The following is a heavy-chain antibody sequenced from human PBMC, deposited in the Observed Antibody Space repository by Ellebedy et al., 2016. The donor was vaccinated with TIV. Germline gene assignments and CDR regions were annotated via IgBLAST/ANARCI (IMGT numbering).Heavy chain of an antibody. Sequence: GESLKISCAASGFTFSYYAMHWVRQTPGKGLEWVSVISDDGDTKHYGDAVRGRFSSSRDNSKNTLYLQMNNVRVEDTALYYRVKGRGGGSDAMVDYWGQGTLVTVSS. D-gene: IGHD2-8*01. CDR1: GFTFSYYA. J-gene: IGHJ4*02. CDR3: VKGRGGGSDAMVDY. CDR2: ISDDGDTK. V-gene: IGHV3-30*01.